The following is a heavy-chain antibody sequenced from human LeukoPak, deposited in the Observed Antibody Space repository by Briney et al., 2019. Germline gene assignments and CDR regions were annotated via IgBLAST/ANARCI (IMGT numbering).Heavy chain of an antibody. J-gene: IGHJ4*02. D-gene: IGHD3-22*01. CDR3: ARDRYYDISGYYGFDY. V-gene: IGHV4-31*03. CDR2: IYYSGST. CDR1: GGSISSGGYY. Sequence: PSETLSLTCTVSGGSISSGGYYWSWIRQHPGKGLEWIGYIYYSGSTYYNPSLKSRVTISVDTSKNQFSLKLSSVTAADTAVYYCARDRYYDISGYYGFDYWGQGTLVTVSS.